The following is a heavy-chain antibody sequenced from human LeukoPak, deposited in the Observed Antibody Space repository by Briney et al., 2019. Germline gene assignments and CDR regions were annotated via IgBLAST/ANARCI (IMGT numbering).Heavy chain of an antibody. CDR2: IYSGGST. CDR1: GFTFSSYA. V-gene: IGHV3-66*01. CDR3: ARGGKPFDY. J-gene: IGHJ4*02. D-gene: IGHD1-26*01. Sequence: PGGSLRLSCAASGFTFSSYAMNWVRQAPGKGLEWVSVIYSGGSTYYADSVKGRFTISKDNSKNTLYLQMNSLRAEDTAVYYCARGGKPFDYWGQGTLVTVSS.